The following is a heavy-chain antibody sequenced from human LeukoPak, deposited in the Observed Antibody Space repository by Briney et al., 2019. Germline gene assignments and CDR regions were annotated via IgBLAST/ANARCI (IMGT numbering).Heavy chain of an antibody. V-gene: IGHV3-30*18. D-gene: IGHD3-22*01. CDR3: AKGQGSYYDSSGYYLFDY. CDR2: LLYDGSNK. Sequence: GGSLRLSCAASGFTFSSYGMHWVRQAPGKGLEWVAVLLYDGSNKYYADSVKGRFTISRDNSKNTLYLQMNSLRAEDTAVYYCAKGQGSYYDSSGYYLFDYWGQGTLVTVSS. J-gene: IGHJ4*02. CDR1: GFTFSSYG.